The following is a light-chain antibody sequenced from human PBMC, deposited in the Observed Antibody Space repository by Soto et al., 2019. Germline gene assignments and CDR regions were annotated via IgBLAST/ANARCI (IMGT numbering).Light chain of an antibody. CDR1: SSDVGGYDY. CDR3: SAYTTSNTLI. V-gene: IGLV2-14*01. CDR2: EVN. J-gene: IGLJ1*01. Sequence: QSVLTQPASVSGSPGQSVTISCTGTSSDVGGYDYVSWYQQHPGTAPKLILYEVNNRPSGVSNRFSGSKSGTTASLIISGLQTEDDAYYYCSAYTTSNTLIFGTGTKLTVL.